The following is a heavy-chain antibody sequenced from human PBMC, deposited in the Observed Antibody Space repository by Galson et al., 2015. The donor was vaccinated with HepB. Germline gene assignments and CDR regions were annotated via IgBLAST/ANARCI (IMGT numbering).Heavy chain of an antibody. CDR2: ISWNSGSL. Sequence: LRLSCAASGFTFDDYAMHWVRQAPGKSLEWVSGISWNSGSLDYADSVKGRFSISRDNAKNSLYLQMNSLRPEDTALYYCAKGGIALADHFDYWGQGILVTVSS. CDR1: GFTFDDYA. CDR3: AKGGIALADHFDY. D-gene: IGHD6-19*01. J-gene: IGHJ4*02. V-gene: IGHV3-9*01.